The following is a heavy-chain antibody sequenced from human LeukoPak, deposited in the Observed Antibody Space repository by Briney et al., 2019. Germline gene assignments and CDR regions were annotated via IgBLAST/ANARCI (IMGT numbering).Heavy chain of an antibody. J-gene: IGHJ4*02. Sequence: GGSLRLSCAASGFTFSSYSMNWVRQAPGKGLEWVSSITSSSSYIYYADSVKGRFTISRDNAKNSLYLQMNSLRAEDTAVYYCARSRIAVAGISDYWGQGTLVTVSS. CDR2: ITSSSSYI. CDR3: ARSRIAVAGISDY. CDR1: GFTFSSYS. D-gene: IGHD6-19*01. V-gene: IGHV3-21*01.